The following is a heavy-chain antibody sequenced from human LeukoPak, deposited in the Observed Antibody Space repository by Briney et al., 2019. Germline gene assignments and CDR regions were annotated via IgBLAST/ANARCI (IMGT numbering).Heavy chain of an antibody. CDR3: ARVAPDGDIRFLEWLLENYCFDY. V-gene: IGHV4-39*07. CDR1: GGSISSSSYY. CDR2: IYYSGST. D-gene: IGHD3-3*01. Sequence: SETLSLTCTVSGGSISSSSYYWGWIRQPPGKGLEWIGSIYYSGSTYYNPSLKSRVTISVDTSKNQFSLKLSSVTAADTAVYYCARVAPDGDIRFLEWLLENYCFDYWGQGTLVTVSS. J-gene: IGHJ4*02.